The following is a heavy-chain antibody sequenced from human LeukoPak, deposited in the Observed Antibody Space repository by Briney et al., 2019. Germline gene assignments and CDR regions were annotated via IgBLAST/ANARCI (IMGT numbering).Heavy chain of an antibody. J-gene: IGHJ3*02. D-gene: IGHD3-22*01. Sequence: PSETLSLTCTVSGGAISSYYWSWIRQPPGKGLEWIGYIYYSVSTNNNPSLKSRVTISVDTSKNQLSLRLSSETAADTAVYYCARDLDYFDSSGYFFDIWGQGTMVTVSS. CDR2: IYYSVST. V-gene: IGHV4-59*12. CDR1: GGAISSYY. CDR3: ARDLDYFDSSGYFFDI.